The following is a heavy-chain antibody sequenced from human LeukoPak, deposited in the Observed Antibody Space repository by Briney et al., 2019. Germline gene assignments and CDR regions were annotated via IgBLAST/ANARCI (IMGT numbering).Heavy chain of an antibody. V-gene: IGHV1-8*01. Sequence: ASVKVSCKASGYTFTSYDINWVRQATGQGLEWMGWMNPNSGNTGYAQKFQGRVTMTRNTSISTAYMELSSLRSEDTAVYYCAGGSPIVGSRRLDYWGQGTLVTVSS. CDR1: GYTFTSYD. J-gene: IGHJ4*02. CDR3: AGGSPIVGSRRLDY. D-gene: IGHD1-26*01. CDR2: MNPNSGNT.